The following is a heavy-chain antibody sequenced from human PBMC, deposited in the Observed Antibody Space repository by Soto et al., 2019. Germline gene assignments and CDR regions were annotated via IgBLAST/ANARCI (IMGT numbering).Heavy chain of an antibody. V-gene: IGHV4-59*08. CDR1: GGSISSYY. Sequence: QVQLQESGPGLVKPSETLSLTCTVSGGSISSYYWSWIQQPPGKGLEWIGYIYYSGSTNYNPSLKSRFTISVDTSKNQFSLKLSSVTAADTAVYYCARHSVPGTGVRHNWFDPWGQGTLVTVSS. CDR2: IYYSGST. CDR3: ARHSVPGTGVRHNWFDP. D-gene: IGHD6-19*01. J-gene: IGHJ5*02.